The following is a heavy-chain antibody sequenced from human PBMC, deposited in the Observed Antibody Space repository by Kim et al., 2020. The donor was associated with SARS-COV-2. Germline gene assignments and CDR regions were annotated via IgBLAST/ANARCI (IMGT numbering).Heavy chain of an antibody. J-gene: IGHJ4*02. Sequence: GGSLRLSCVASGFTFDDYAMHWVRQAPGKGLEWVSSIKWNGDNIGYADSVKGRFTISRDNTKNSLSLQMNSLRPDDTALYYCAKDQYSSGKNPIDYWGQGTLVPVSS. D-gene: IGHD6-25*01. CDR1: GFTFDDYA. V-gene: IGHV3-9*01. CDR3: AKDQYSSGKNPIDY. CDR2: IKWNGDNI.